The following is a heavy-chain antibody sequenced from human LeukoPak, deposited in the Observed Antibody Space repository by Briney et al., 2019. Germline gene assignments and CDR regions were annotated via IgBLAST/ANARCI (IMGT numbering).Heavy chain of an antibody. V-gene: IGHV3-30*18. CDR3: AKDRYYYDSSGFMDV. D-gene: IGHD3-22*01. CDR1: GFTFSSYG. Sequence: QAGGSLRLSCAASGFTFSSYGMPWVRQAPGKGLEWVAVISYDGSNKYYADSVKGRFTSSRDNSKNTLYLQMNSLRAEDTAVYYCAKDRYYYDSSGFMDVWGQGTTVTVSS. CDR2: ISYDGSNK. J-gene: IGHJ6*02.